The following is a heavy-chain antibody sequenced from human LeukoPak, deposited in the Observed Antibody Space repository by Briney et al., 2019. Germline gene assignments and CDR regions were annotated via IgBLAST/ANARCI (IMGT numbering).Heavy chain of an antibody. CDR2: IYHSGST. Sequence: PSETLSLTCTVSGYSISSGYYWGWIRQPPGKGLEWIGSIYHSGSTYYNPSLKSRVTISVDTSKNQFSLKLSSVTAADTAVYYCASEDLRLGELSLYGYWGQGTLVTVSS. J-gene: IGHJ4*02. CDR1: GYSISSGYY. CDR3: ASEDLRLGELSLYGY. D-gene: IGHD3-16*02. V-gene: IGHV4-38-2*02.